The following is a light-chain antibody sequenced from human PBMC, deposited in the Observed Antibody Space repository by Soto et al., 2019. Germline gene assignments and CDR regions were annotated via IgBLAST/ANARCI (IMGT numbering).Light chain of an antibody. CDR2: ARS. J-gene: IGKJ4*01. V-gene: IGKV1-39*01. CDR1: QRPDNY. Sequence: DIQMTQSPSSLSASVGDKVTITCRASQRPDNYLNWYQQKPGEAPKLLIYARSTLQSGVPPRFGGGGSGTEFTLTISSLQPEDFATYYCQQSYSSPLTFGGGTRVEIK. CDR3: QQSYSSPLT.